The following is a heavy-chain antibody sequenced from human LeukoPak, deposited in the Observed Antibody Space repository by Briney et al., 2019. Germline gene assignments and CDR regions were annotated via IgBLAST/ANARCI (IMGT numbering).Heavy chain of an antibody. V-gene: IGHV3-23*01. J-gene: IGHJ4*02. Sequence: GGSLRLSCAASGFTFSSYAMSWVRQAPGKGLEWVSAISGSGGSTYYEDSVKGRFTISRDNSKNTLYMQMNSLRAEDTAVYYCAKDPVLLWFGEFFGYWGQGTLVTVSS. CDR3: AKDPVLLWFGEFFGY. CDR1: GFTFSSYA. D-gene: IGHD3-10*01. CDR2: ISGSGGST.